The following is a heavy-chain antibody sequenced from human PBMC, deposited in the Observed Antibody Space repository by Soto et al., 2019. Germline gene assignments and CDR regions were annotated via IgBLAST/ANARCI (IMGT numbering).Heavy chain of an antibody. CDR1: GYSFTTYT. CDR2: INVGKGNT. J-gene: IGHJ4*02. D-gene: IGHD3-9*01. V-gene: IGHV1-3*01. CDR3: ARTYNEILTGYYVPFDY. Sequence: QVQLVQSGAEVKKPGASLKVSCKASGYSFTTYTIHWVRQAPGQRPEWMGWINVGKGNTKYSQKFQGRVSITRYTYASTASIDLSSLRSEDSAIYYYARTYNEILTGYYVPFDYWGQGTLVTVSS.